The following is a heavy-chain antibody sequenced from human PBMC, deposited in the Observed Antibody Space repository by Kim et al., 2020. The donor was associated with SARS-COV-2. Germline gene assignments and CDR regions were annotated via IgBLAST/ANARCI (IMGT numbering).Heavy chain of an antibody. J-gene: IGHJ6*02. CDR3: ARVKDGLWFGYGMDV. Sequence: ASVKVSCKASGYTFTSYDINWVRQATGQGLEWMGWMNPNSGNTGYAQKLQGRVTMTRNTSISTAYMELSSLRSEDTAVYYCARVKDGLWFGYGMDVWGQGTTVTVSS. CDR1: GYTFTSYD. D-gene: IGHD3-10*01. CDR2: MNPNSGNT. V-gene: IGHV1-8*01.